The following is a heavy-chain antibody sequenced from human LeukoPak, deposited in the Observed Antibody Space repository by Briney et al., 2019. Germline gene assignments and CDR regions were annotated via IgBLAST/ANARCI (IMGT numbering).Heavy chain of an antibody. D-gene: IGHD3-10*01. J-gene: IGHJ4*02. V-gene: IGHV3-30*18. CDR2: ISYDGSNK. CDR3: AKDPEMGSGS. CDR1: GFTFSSYG. Sequence: GGSLRLSCAASGFTFSSYGIHWVRQAPGKGLEWVAVISYDGSNKYYADSVKGRFTISRDNSKNTLYLQMNSLRTEDTAVYYCAKDPEMGSGSWGQGTLVTVSS.